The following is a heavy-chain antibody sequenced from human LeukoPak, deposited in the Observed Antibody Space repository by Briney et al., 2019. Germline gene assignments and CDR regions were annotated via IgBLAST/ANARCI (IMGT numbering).Heavy chain of an antibody. CDR3: ARKAAAGLYFDY. D-gene: IGHD6-13*01. CDR2: IYHSGST. Sequence: PSQTLSLTCAVSGGSISSGGYSWSWIRQPPGKGLEWIGYIYHSGSTYYNPSLKSRVTISVDRSKNQFSLKLSSVTAADTAVCYCARKAAAGLYFDYWGQGTLVTVSS. CDR1: GGSISSGGYS. J-gene: IGHJ4*02. V-gene: IGHV4-30-2*01.